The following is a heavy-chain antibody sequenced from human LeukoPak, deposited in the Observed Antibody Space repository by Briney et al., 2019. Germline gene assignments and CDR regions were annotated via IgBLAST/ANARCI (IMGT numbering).Heavy chain of an antibody. CDR2: INHSGTT. CDR3: ARGRRYYYGSGYYY. CDR1: GGPFSDYY. J-gene: IGHJ4*02. D-gene: IGHD3-10*01. Sequence: SETLSLTCDVQGGPFSDYYWSWIRQTLGKGLEWIGEINHSGTTNYNPSLKSRVTIAVNTSNTQFSLKVNSVTAADSAVYYCARGRRYYYGSGYYYWGQGTLVTVSS. V-gene: IGHV4-34*01.